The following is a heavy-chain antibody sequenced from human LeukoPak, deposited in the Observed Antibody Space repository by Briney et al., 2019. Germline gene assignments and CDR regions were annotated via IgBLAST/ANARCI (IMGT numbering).Heavy chain of an antibody. V-gene: IGHV1-46*01. CDR3: ARGDSSSREGIAAVIDY. Sequence: ASVKVSCKASGYTFTSYYMHWVRQAPGQGLEWMGIINPSGGSTSYAQKFQGRVTMTRDTSTCTVYMELSSLRSEDTAVYYCARGDSSSREGIAAVIDYWGQGTLLTVSS. CDR1: GYTFTSYY. J-gene: IGHJ4*02. D-gene: IGHD6-13*01. CDR2: INPSGGST.